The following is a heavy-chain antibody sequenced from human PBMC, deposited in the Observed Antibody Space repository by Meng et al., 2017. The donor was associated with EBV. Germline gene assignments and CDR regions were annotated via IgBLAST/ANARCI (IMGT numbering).Heavy chain of an antibody. J-gene: IGHJ4*02. D-gene: IGHD3-10*01. CDR2: IYYSGST. Sequence: QLQLQESGPGLVKPSXXLSLTGTVSGGSISSSSYYWGWIRQPPGKGLEWIGSIYYSGSTYYNPSLKSRVTISVDTSKNQFSLKLSSVTAADTAVYYCARSSPVRFGELSNWGQGPLGAVSS. CDR1: GGSISSSSYY. V-gene: IGHV4-39*07. CDR3: ARSSPVRFGELSN.